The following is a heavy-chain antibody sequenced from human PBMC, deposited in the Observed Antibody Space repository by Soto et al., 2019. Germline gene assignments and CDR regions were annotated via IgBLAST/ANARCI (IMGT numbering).Heavy chain of an antibody. CDR3: ARGTRTDGDFWSGSYYYYYGMDV. CDR2: IYHSGST. D-gene: IGHD3-3*01. Sequence: PSETLSLTCAVSGYSISSGYYWGWIRQPPGKGLEWIGSIYHSGSTYYNPPLKSRVTISVDTSKNQFSLKLSSVTAADTAVYYCARGTRTDGDFWSGSYYYYYGMDVWGQGTTVTVSS. CDR1: GYSISSGYY. J-gene: IGHJ6*02. V-gene: IGHV4-38-2*01.